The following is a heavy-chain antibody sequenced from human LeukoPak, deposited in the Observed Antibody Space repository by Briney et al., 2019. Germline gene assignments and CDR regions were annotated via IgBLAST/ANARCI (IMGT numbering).Heavy chain of an antibody. CDR2: ISAYNGNT. D-gene: IGHD6-19*01. V-gene: IGHV1-18*01. J-gene: IGHJ3*02. CDR1: GYTFTSYG. CDR3: ARDHIAVAGNAAFDI. Sequence: ASVKVSCKASGYTFTSYGISWVRQAPGQGLECMGWISAYNGNTNYAQKLQGRVTMTTDTSTSTAYMELRSLRSDDTAVYYCARDHIAVAGNAAFDIWGQGTMVTVSS.